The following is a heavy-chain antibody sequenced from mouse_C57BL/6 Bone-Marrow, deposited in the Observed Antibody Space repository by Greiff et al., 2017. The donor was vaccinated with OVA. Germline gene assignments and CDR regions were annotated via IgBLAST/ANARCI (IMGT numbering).Heavy chain of an antibody. Sequence: VQLKESGPGLVKPSQSLSLTCSVTGYSITSGYYWNWIRQFPGNKLEWMGYISYDGSNNYNPSLKNRISITRDTSKNQFFLKLNSVTTEDTATYYCARDLYWYFDVWGTGTTVTVSS. CDR2: ISYDGSN. CDR3: ARDLYWYFDV. J-gene: IGHJ1*03. V-gene: IGHV3-6*01. CDR1: GYSITSGYY.